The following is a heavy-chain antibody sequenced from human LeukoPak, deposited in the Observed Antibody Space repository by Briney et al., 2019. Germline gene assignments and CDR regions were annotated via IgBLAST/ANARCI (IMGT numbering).Heavy chain of an antibody. CDR3: ARYRSGWQRYYYYGMDV. Sequence: SETLSLTCTVSGGSISSYYWSWIRQPPGEGLEWIGYIYYSGSTNYNPSLKSRVTISVDTSKNQFSLKLSSVTAADTAVYYCARYRSGWQRYYYYGMDVWGQGTTVTVSS. CDR2: IYYSGST. J-gene: IGHJ6*02. CDR1: GGSISSYY. V-gene: IGHV4-59*01. D-gene: IGHD6-19*01.